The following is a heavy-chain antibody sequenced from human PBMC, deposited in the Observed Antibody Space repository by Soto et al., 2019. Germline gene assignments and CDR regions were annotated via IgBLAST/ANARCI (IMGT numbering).Heavy chain of an antibody. D-gene: IGHD1-26*01. CDR2: IYYSGST. CDR3: ARGRSYGGNIPHFDY. Sequence: SETLSLTCTVSGGSISSGGYYWSWIRQHPGKGLEWIGYIYYSGSTYYNPSLKSRVTISVDTSKNQFSLKLSSVTAADTAVYYCARGRSYGGNIPHFDYWGQGTLVTVSS. V-gene: IGHV4-31*03. CDR1: GGSISSGGYY. J-gene: IGHJ4*02.